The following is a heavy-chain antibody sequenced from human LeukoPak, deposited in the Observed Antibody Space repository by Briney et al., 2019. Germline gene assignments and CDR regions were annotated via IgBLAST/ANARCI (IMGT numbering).Heavy chain of an antibody. CDR1: GFTFSSYA. CDR2: ISNSGGST. CDR3: AKETSSSFDY. D-gene: IGHD6-6*01. J-gene: IGHJ4*02. Sequence: PGGSLRLSCAASGFTFSSYAMNWVHQATGKGLEWVSGISNSGGSTYYADSVKGRFTISRDNSKNTLYLQMNSLRAEDTAVYYCAKETSSSFDYWGQGTLVTVFS. V-gene: IGHV3-23*01.